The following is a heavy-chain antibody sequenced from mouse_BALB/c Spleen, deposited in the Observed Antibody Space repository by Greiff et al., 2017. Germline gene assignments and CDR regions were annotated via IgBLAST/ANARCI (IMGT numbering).Heavy chain of an antibody. CDR1: GFSLTSYD. J-gene: IGHJ3*01. Sequence: VKLMESGPGLVAPSQSLSITCTVSGFSLTSYDISWIRQPPGKGLEWLGVIWTGGGTNYNSAFMSRLSISKDNSKSQVFLKMNSLQTDDTAIYYCVRGHDGRFAWFAYWGQGTLVTVSA. D-gene: IGHD1-1*01. CDR3: VRGHDGRFAWFAY. V-gene: IGHV2-9-2*01. CDR2: IWTGGGT.